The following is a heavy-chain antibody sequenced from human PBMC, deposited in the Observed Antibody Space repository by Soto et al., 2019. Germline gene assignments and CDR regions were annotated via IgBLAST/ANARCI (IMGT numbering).Heavy chain of an antibody. D-gene: IGHD1-26*01. J-gene: IGHJ5*02. Sequence: EVQLVASWGGLVQPGGSLRLSWVGSGFTFSSHWMHWVRQTPGKGPVWVSRIRGAGSSTAYAESVRGRFAISRDNAKSTLSLQMNKLRAGATAVYFCAREIIEVMGARGWCAPWGLGTQVTVSS. CDR1: GFTFSSHW. V-gene: IGHV3-74*01. CDR2: IRGAGSST. CDR3: AREIIEVMGARGWCAP.